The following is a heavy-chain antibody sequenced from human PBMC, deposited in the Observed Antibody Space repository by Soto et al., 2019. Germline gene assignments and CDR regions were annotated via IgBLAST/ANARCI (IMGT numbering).Heavy chain of an antibody. V-gene: IGHV3-48*02. CDR2: ISSGSGTI. J-gene: IGHJ4*01. CDR3: VRDRDLDRDMVHADL. Sequence: GGSLRLSCVASGFTSSTYSMNWVRQAPGKGLEWVSYISSGSGTIYYADSVRGRFTISADNAENSVFLQMNSLRDEDTAVYFCVRDRDLDRDMVHADLWGQGTLVTVSS. CDR1: GFTSSTYS. D-gene: IGHD5-18*01.